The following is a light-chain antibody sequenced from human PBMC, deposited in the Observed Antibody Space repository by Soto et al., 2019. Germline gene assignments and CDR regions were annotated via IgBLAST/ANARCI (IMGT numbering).Light chain of an antibody. Sequence: ELVLTQSPGTLSLSPGERATLSCRASQSVSSTYLAWYQQKPGQAPRLLIYGASSRASGIPDRFSGSGSGTDFTLTISRLDPEDFAVYYCQQYGRSSLTFGPGTKVDI. CDR1: QSVSSTY. V-gene: IGKV3-20*01. CDR3: QQYGRSSLT. J-gene: IGKJ3*01. CDR2: GAS.